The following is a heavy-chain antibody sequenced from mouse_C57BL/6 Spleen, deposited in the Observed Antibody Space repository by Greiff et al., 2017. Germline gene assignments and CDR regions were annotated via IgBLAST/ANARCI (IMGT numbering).Heavy chain of an antibody. Sequence: EVKLVESGGGLVQPKGSLKLSCAASGFSFNTYAMNWVRQAPGKGLEWVARIRSKSNNYATYYADSVKDRFTISRDDSESMLYLQMNNLKTEDTAMYYCVRQGNIYAMDYWGQGTSVTVSS. J-gene: IGHJ4*01. CDR2: IRSKSNNYAT. D-gene: IGHD2-1*01. V-gene: IGHV10-1*01. CDR1: GFSFNTYA. CDR3: VRQGNIYAMDY.